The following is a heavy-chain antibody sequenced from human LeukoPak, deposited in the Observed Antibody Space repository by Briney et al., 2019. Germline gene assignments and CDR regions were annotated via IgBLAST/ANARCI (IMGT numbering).Heavy chain of an antibody. CDR2: ISYDGSNK. CDR1: GFTFSRYA. J-gene: IGHJ4*02. V-gene: IGHV3-30-3*01. D-gene: IGHD3-3*01. Sequence: GGSLRLSCAASGFTFSRYAMHWVRQAPGKGLEWVAVISYDGSNKYYADSVKGRFTISRDNSKNTLYLQMNSLRAEDTAVYYCAKGILRFSECPADYWGQGTLVTVSS. CDR3: AKGILRFSECPADY.